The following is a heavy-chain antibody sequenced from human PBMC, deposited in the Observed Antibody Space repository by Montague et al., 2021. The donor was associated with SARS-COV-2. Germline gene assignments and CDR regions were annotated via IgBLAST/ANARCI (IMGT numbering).Heavy chain of an antibody. V-gene: IGHV4-39*01. CDR1: GGSISSSSYY. D-gene: IGHD3-22*01. Sequence: SETLSLTCTVSGGSISSSSYYWGWICQPPGKGLEWIGSIYYSGSTYYNPSLKSRVTISVDTSKNQFSLKLSSVTAADTAVYYCARFPTSYYYDSKAAPATPDAFDIWGQGTMATVSS. CDR3: ARFPTSYYYDSKAAPATPDAFDI. J-gene: IGHJ3*02. CDR2: IYYSGST.